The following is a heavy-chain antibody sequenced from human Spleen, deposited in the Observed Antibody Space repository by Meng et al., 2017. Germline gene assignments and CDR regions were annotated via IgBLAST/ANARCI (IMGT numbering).Heavy chain of an antibody. CDR3: ARDEDISAAGKLFGDY. Sequence: ASVKVSCKPSGYNFPDYWLHWVRRAPGQGLEWMGRINPKNGDTHYAQKFQARVTMTGDTSISTAYMELSGLRSDDTAMYYCARDEDISAAGKLFGDYWGQGTLVTVSS. CDR1: GYNFPDYW. CDR2: INPKNGDT. V-gene: IGHV1-2*06. D-gene: IGHD6-25*01. J-gene: IGHJ4*02.